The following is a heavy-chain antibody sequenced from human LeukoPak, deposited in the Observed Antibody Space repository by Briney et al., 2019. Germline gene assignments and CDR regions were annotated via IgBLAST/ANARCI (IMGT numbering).Heavy chain of an antibody. Sequence: PGGSLRLSCAASGFIFSSYWMSWVRQAPGKGLEWVGNIKQDGSEKYYVDSVKGRFTISRDNAKNSLYLQMNSLRAEDTAVYYCASRASSGWYYYYYYMDVWGKGTTVTVSS. CDR3: ASRASSGWYYYYYYMDV. V-gene: IGHV3-7*01. D-gene: IGHD6-19*01. J-gene: IGHJ6*03. CDR2: IKQDGSEK. CDR1: GFIFSSYW.